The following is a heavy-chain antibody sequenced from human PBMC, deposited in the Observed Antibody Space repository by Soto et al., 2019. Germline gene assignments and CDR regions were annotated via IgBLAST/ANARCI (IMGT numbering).Heavy chain of an antibody. D-gene: IGHD1-26*01. CDR1: GFTFSSYW. CDR3: ARDSLVPDSGSYYGPLV. V-gene: IGHV3-7*01. Sequence: GESLKISCAASGFTFSSYWMSWVRQAPGKGLEWVANIKQDGSEKYYADSVKGRFTISRDNAKNSLYLQMNSLRAEDTAVYYCARDSLVPDSGSYYGPLVWGQGTLVTVSS. CDR2: IKQDGSEK. J-gene: IGHJ4*02.